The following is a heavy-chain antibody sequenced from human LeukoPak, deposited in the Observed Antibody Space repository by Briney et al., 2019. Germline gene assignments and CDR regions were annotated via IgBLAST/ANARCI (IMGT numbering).Heavy chain of an antibody. CDR1: GFSFSTYW. CDR3: AKVSSYGDYFDY. J-gene: IGHJ4*02. Sequence: PGGSLRLSCAASGFSFSTYWMHCVRQAPGKGLERVSAISGSGGSTYYADSVKGRFTISRDNSKSTLYLQMNSLRAEDTAVYYCAKVSSYGDYFDYWGQGTLVTVSS. V-gene: IGHV3-23*01. D-gene: IGHD4-17*01. CDR2: ISGSGGST.